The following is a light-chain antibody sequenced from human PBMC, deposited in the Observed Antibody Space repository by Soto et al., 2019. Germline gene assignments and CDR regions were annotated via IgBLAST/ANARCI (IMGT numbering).Light chain of an antibody. CDR1: QNVSNY. J-gene: IGKJ5*01. Sequence: EIVLTQSPATLSLPPGERATLSCRASQNVSNYLAWYQQQPGQAPRLLIYDASNRATGIPDRFSGSGSGTEFTLTITSLEPEDFAVYYCQQRFNWPPITFGQGTRLEIK. CDR3: QQRFNWPPIT. V-gene: IGKV3-11*01. CDR2: DAS.